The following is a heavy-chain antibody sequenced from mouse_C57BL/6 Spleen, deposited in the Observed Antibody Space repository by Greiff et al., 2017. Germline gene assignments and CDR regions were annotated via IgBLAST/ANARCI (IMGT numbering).Heavy chain of an antibody. J-gene: IGHJ3*01. D-gene: IGHD1-1*01. CDR3: ARKGDYGSSLWFAY. Sequence: VMLVESGPGLVQPSQSLSITCTVSGFSLTSYGVHWVRQSPGKGLEWLGVIWSGGSTDYNAAFISRLSISKDNSKSQVFFKMNSLQADDTAIYYCARKGDYGSSLWFAYWGQGTLVTVSA. CDR1: GFSLTSYG. V-gene: IGHV2-2*01. CDR2: IWSGGST.